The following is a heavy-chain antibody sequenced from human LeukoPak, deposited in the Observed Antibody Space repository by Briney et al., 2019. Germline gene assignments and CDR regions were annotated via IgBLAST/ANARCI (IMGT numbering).Heavy chain of an antibody. D-gene: IGHD3-10*01. CDR3: ARDQYYYGSGSYQL. V-gene: IGHV3-74*01. J-gene: IGHJ4*02. Sequence: GGSLRLSCAASGFSISTYWIHWVRQAPGKGLVWVSRINPDGSTTYYADSVKGRITISRDNAKNTLYLQMNSLRAEDTAVYYCARDQYYYGSGSYQLWGQGTLVTVSS. CDR1: GFSISTYW. CDR2: INPDGSTT.